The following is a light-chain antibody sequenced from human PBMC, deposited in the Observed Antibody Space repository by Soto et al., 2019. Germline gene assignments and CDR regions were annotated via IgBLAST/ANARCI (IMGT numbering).Light chain of an antibody. CDR3: QQYNSWPPLT. V-gene: IGKV3-15*01. J-gene: IGKJ4*01. Sequence: EIVMTQSPATLSVSPGERATLSCRASQSVSSNLAWYQQKPGQAPRLLIYGASTRATGIPDRFSGSGSGTEFTLTISSLQSEALAVYYCQQYNSWPPLTFGGGTKVEIK. CDR2: GAS. CDR1: QSVSSN.